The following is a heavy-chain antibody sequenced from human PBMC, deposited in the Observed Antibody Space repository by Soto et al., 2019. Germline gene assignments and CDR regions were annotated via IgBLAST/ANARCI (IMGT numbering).Heavy chain of an antibody. J-gene: IGHJ6*03. CDR2: INPSGGST. Sequence: ASVKVSCKASGYTFTSYYMHWVRQAPGQGLEWMGIINPSGGSTNYAQKFQGRVTMTTDTSTSTAYMELRSLRSDDTAVYYCARGGYDILTGYQYYYYYYMDVWGKGTTVTVSS. V-gene: IGHV1-46*01. CDR3: ARGGYDILTGYQYYYYYYMDV. CDR1: GYTFTSYY. D-gene: IGHD3-9*01.